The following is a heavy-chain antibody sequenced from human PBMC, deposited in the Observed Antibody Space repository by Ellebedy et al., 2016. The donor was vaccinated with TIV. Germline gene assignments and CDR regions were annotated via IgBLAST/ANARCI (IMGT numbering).Heavy chain of an antibody. CDR1: GFTFSTYG. CDR3: ARGAQTLIPDY. Sequence: PGGSLRLSCAASGFTFSTYGMHWVRHAPGKGLEWVAVIWYDGSNKYYAESVKGRFTISRDNSEKTLYLQMNSLRVEDTAVYYCARGAQTLIPDYWGQGTVVIVSS. V-gene: IGHV3-33*01. CDR2: IWYDGSNK. J-gene: IGHJ4*02.